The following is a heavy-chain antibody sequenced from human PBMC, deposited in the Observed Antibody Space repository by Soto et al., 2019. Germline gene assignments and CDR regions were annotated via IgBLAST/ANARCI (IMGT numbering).Heavy chain of an antibody. D-gene: IGHD4-17*01. CDR2: ISGSGGST. Sequence: EVQLLESGGGLVQPGGSLRLSCAASGFTFSSYAMSWVRQAPGEGLEWVSAISGSGGSTYYAESVKGRFTISRDNSKNTPYLQMNSLRAEDTAVDYCAKDSNYGAYYCYGMDVWGQGTTVTVSS. CDR3: AKDSNYGAYYCYGMDV. V-gene: IGHV3-23*01. J-gene: IGHJ6*02. CDR1: GFTFSSYA.